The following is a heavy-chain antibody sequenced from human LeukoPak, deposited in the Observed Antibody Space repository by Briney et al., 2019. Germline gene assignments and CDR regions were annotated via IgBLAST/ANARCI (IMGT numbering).Heavy chain of an antibody. CDR3: ARDVYYDFWSGQFDY. J-gene: IGHJ4*02. CDR2: ISYDGSNK. V-gene: IGHV3-30*04. Sequence: GGSLRLSCAASGFTFSSYAMHWVRQAPGEGLEWVAVISYDGSNKYYADSVKGRFTISRDNSKNTLYLQMNSLRAEDTAVYYCARDVYYDFWSGQFDYWGQGTLVTVSS. D-gene: IGHD3-3*01. CDR1: GFTFSSYA.